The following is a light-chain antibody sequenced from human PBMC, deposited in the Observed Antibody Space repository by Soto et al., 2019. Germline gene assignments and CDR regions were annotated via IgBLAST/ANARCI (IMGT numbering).Light chain of an antibody. CDR1: SSDVGGYKF. Sequence: QSALTQPASVSASPGQSITISCTGTSSDVGGYKFVSWYQHHPGKAPKLMIYEVNNRPSGVSNRFSGSNSGNTASLTISGLQPEDEADYYCLSYTSANTRVFGGGTKLTVL. J-gene: IGLJ3*02. CDR3: LSYTSANTRV. CDR2: EVN. V-gene: IGLV2-14*01.